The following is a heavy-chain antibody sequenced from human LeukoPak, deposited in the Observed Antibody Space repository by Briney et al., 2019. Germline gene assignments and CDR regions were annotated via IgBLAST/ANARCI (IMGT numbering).Heavy chain of an antibody. J-gene: IGHJ6*04. CDR2: INHSGST. D-gene: IGHD3-10*01. V-gene: IGHV4-61*09. CDR3: ARGTIITMVRGIYYYYGMDV. Sequence: SQTLSLTCTVSGGSISSGSYYWSWIRQPAGKGLEWIGEINHSGSTNYNPSLKSRVTISVDTSKNQFSLKLSSVTAADTAVYYCARGTIITMVRGIYYYYGMDVWGKGTTVTVSS. CDR1: GGSISSGSYY.